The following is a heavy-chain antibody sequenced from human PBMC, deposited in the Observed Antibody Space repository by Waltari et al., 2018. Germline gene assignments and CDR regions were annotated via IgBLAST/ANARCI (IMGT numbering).Heavy chain of an antibody. CDR1: YS. D-gene: IGHD4-17*01. CDR2: IKSTGSTI. J-gene: IGHJ4*02. CDR3: ARGLGDYTY. Sequence: YSMHWVRQAPGKGLEWISYIKSTGSTIHDADSVKGRFTISRDNAKNSLYLQMNSLRDEDTAVYYCARGLGDYTYWGQGTLVTVSS. V-gene: IGHV3-48*02.